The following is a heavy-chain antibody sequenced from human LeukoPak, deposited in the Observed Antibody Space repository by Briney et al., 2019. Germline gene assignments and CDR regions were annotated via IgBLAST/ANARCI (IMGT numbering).Heavy chain of an antibody. CDR2: ISYSGST. V-gene: IGHV4-59*01. J-gene: IGHJ6*02. CDR1: GGSIRRDY. CDR3: AGARAYSNQGFYYYGMDV. Sequence: ASETLSLTCTVSGGSIRRDYWSWLRQPPGKGLEWVGYISYSGSTSYNPSLESRVTMSVDTSKNQVSLKVNSVTAADTAVYFCAGARAYSNQGFYYYGMDVWGQGTTVTVSS. D-gene: IGHD4-11*01.